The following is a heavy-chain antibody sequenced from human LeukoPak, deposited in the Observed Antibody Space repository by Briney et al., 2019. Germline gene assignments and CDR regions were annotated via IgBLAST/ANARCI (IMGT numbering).Heavy chain of an antibody. Sequence: GGSLRLSCAASGFFFSSDWMTWVRRAPGMGLEWVAHINPDGGHTQYVDSVKGRFTVSRDNAKNSLDLQMNSLRVEDTAVYFCAMSYSYAFDFRGQGTLVTVSS. J-gene: IGHJ4*02. CDR2: INPDGGHT. CDR3: AMSYSYAFDF. D-gene: IGHD3-16*01. CDR1: GFFFSSDW. V-gene: IGHV3-7*01.